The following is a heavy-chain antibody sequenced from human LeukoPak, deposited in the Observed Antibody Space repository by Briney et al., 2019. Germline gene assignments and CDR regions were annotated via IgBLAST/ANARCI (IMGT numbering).Heavy chain of an antibody. CDR2: ISSSVSTI. Sequence: GGSLRLSWAASGFTFSDYYMSWIRQAPGKGREWVSYISSSVSTIYYADSGKGRFTISRDNAKNSLYLQMNSMSAEDTAVYYCARVKLQDLDYWGQGTLVTVSS. CDR3: ARVKLQDLDY. J-gene: IGHJ4*02. V-gene: IGHV3-11*01. D-gene: IGHD4-11*01. CDR1: GFTFSDYY.